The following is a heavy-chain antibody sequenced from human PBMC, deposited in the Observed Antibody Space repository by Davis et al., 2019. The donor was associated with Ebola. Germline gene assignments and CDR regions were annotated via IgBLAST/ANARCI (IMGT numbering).Heavy chain of an antibody. CDR2: INSDGSST. V-gene: IGHV3-74*01. D-gene: IGHD6-19*01. J-gene: IGHJ4*02. CDR3: ARDSYGYSSGWRDYFDY. Sequence: PGGSLRLSCAASGFTFSSYWMHWVRQAPGKGLVWVSRINSDGSSTSYADSVKGRFTISRDNAKNTLYLQMNSLRAEDTAVYYCARDSYGYSSGWRDYFDYWGQGTLVTVSS. CDR1: GFTFSSYW.